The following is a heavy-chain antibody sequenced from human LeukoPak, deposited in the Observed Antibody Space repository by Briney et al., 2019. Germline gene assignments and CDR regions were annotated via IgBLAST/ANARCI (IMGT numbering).Heavy chain of an antibody. J-gene: IGHJ4*02. CDR1: GYTYTGYY. D-gene: IGHD1-26*01. Sequence: ASVKVSCKASGYTYTGYYMHWVRQAPGQGLEWMGWINPNSGGTNYAQKFQGWVTMTRDTSISTAYMEPSRLRSDDTALYYCAREEGIVGSTNFDYWGQGTLVTVSS. CDR2: INPNSGGT. V-gene: IGHV1-2*04. CDR3: AREEGIVGSTNFDY.